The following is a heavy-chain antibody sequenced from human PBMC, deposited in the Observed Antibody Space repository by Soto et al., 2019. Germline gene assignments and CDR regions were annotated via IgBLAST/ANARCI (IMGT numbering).Heavy chain of an antibody. Sequence: SVKVSCKDSGFTFNSSAVHWVRQARGQRLEWIGWIVVGSGNTNYAQKFQERVTITRDMSTSTAYMELSSLRSEDTAVYYCAASHHYYDSSGYYWGQGTLVTVSS. V-gene: IGHV1-58*01. J-gene: IGHJ4*02. CDR2: IVVGSGNT. D-gene: IGHD3-22*01. CDR3: AASHHYYDSSGYY. CDR1: GFTFNSSA.